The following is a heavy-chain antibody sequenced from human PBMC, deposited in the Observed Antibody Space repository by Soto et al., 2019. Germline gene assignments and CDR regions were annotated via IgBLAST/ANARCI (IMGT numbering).Heavy chain of an antibody. Sequence: EVQLLESGGGLVQPGGSLRLSCAASGFTFSSYAMTWVRQAPGKGLEWVSSISGSGNNSYYADSVTGRFTVSRDNSKNTLYLQMNRMRAEDPAIYYCARGPHCSSNSCYTSGHADHRGQGTLVTVSS. V-gene: IGHV3-23*01. CDR1: GFTFSSYA. J-gene: IGHJ4*02. CDR3: ARGPHCSSNSCYTSGHADH. D-gene: IGHD2-2*02. CDR2: ISGSGNNS.